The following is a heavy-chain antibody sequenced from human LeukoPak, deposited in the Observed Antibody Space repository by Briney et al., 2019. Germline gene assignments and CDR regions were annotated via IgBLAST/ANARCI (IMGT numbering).Heavy chain of an antibody. V-gene: IGHV3-30*04. D-gene: IGHD3-3*01. J-gene: IGHJ4*02. CDR3: ARDITIDVPDY. Sequence: PGGSLRLSCAASGFTFSSYAMHWVRQAPGKGLEWVAVISYDGSNKYYADSVKGRFTISRDNAKNSLYLQMNSLRAEDTAVYYCARDITIDVPDYWGQGTLVTVSS. CDR1: GFTFSSYA. CDR2: ISYDGSNK.